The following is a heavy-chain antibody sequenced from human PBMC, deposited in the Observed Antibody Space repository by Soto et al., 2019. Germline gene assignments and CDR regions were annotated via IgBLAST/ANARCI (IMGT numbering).Heavy chain of an antibody. CDR2: IIPIFGTA. Sequence: SVKVSCKASGGTFSSYAISWVRQAPGQGLEWMGGIIPIFGTANYAQKFQGRVTITADESTSTAYMELSSLRSEDTAVYYCARVHRAVAGSWFDPWGQGTLVTVSS. D-gene: IGHD6-19*01. CDR3: ARVHRAVAGSWFDP. J-gene: IGHJ5*02. V-gene: IGHV1-69*13. CDR1: GGTFSSYA.